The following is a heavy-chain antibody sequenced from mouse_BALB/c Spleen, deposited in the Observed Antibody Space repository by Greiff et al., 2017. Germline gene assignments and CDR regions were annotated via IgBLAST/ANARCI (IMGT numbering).Heavy chain of an antibody. J-gene: IGHJ2*01. Sequence: QVQLQQSGAELVKPGASVKLSCKASGYTFTSYYMYWVKQRPGQGLEWIGEINPSNGGTNFNEKFKSKATLTVDKSSSTAYMQLSSLTSEDSAVYDSTSMITTGGYYFDYWGQGTTLTVSS. V-gene: IGHV1S81*02. D-gene: IGHD2-4*01. CDR2: INPSNGGT. CDR1: GYTFTSYY. CDR3: TSMITTGGYYFDY.